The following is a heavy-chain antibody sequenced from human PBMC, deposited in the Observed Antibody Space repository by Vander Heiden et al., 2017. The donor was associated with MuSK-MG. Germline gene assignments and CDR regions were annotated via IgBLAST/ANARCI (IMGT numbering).Heavy chain of an antibody. CDR3: AKDKQWLVHDY. CDR2: ISGSSGST. CDR1: GFTFSNYA. D-gene: IGHD6-19*01. V-gene: IGHV3-23*01. J-gene: IGHJ4*02. Sequence: EVQLLESGGGLVQPGGSLRVSCAASGFTFSNYAMGWVRQAPGKGLEWVSSISGSSGSTYYADSVKGRFTISRDNSKNTLYMQMNDLRVEDTAVYYCAKDKQWLVHDYWGQGTLVTVTS.